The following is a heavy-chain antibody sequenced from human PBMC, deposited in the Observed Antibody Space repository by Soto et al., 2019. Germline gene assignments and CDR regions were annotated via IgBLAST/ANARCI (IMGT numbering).Heavy chain of an antibody. CDR1: GGTFSSYA. CDR3: ARGKRGYYDSSGYSILYYFDY. D-gene: IGHD3-22*01. CDR2: IIPIFGTA. V-gene: IGHV1-69*13. Sequence: SVKVSCKASGGTFSSYAISWVRQAPGQGLEWMGGIIPIFGTANYAQKFQGRVTITADESTSTAYMELSSLRSEDTAVYYCARGKRGYYDSSGYSILYYFDYWGQGTLVTVSS. J-gene: IGHJ4*02.